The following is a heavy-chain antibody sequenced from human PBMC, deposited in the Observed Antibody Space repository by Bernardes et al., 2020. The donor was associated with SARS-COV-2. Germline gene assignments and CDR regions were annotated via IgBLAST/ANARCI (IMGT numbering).Heavy chain of an antibody. CDR1: GFSLSTSGMC. CDR3: ARIPLSYGSLGMDV. V-gene: IGHV2-70*11. CDR2: IDWDDDK. Sequence: SGPTLVKPTQTLTLTCTFSGFSLSTSGMCVSWIRQPPGKALEWLARIDWDDDKYYSTSLKTRLTISKDTSKNQVVLTMTNMDPVDTATYYCARIPLSYGSLGMDVWGQGTTVTVSS. D-gene: IGHD2-15*01. J-gene: IGHJ6*02.